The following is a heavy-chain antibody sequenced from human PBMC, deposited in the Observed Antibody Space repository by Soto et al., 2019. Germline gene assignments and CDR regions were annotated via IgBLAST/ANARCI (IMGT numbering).Heavy chain of an antibody. CDR2: IYIDDT. Sequence: QVQLVQSGAEVKKPGASVKVSCKASGYTFSNYGFSWLRQAPGQGLEWMGWIYIDDTKYAQNLQGRVTMTTDTSTSTVYMELRSLTSDDTAVYYGARDRDWNLDYWGQGTLVTVSS. CDR1: GYTFSNYG. CDR3: ARDRDWNLDY. D-gene: IGHD1-1*01. V-gene: IGHV1-18*01. J-gene: IGHJ4*02.